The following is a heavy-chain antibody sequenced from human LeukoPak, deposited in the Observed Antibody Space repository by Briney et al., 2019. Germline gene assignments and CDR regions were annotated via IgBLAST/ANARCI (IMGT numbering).Heavy chain of an antibody. CDR3: ARGVWQQLVQFNWFDP. Sequence: GASVEVSCKASGYTFTSYDINWVRQATGQGLEWMGWVNPNSGNTGYAQKFQGRVTMTRNTSISTAYMELSSLRSEDTAVYYCARGVWQQLVQFNWFDPWGQGTLVTVSS. J-gene: IGHJ5*02. D-gene: IGHD6-13*01. V-gene: IGHV1-8*01. CDR2: VNPNSGNT. CDR1: GYTFTSYD.